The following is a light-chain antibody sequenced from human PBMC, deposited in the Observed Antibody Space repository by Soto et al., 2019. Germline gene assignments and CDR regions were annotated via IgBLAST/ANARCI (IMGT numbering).Light chain of an antibody. J-gene: IGKJ3*01. Sequence: EIVLTQSPGTLSLSPGERATLSCRASQSVSNNYLAWYQKKPGQAPRLLISGASNRATGIPDRFSASGSGTDFTLAISRLEPEDFAVYYSQQYGTSPFTFGPGTQVDLK. CDR1: QSVSNNY. CDR3: QQYGTSPFT. V-gene: IGKV3-20*01. CDR2: GAS.